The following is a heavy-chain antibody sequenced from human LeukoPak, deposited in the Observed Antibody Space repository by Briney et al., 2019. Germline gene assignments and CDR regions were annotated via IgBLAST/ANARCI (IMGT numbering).Heavy chain of an antibody. D-gene: IGHD2-2*01. CDR2: IKQDGTEK. CDR3: VRGPYALF. J-gene: IGHJ4*02. V-gene: IGHV3-7*01. Sequence: PGGPLRLSCAASGFTFSDYWLSWVRQAPGKGLEWVANIKQDGTEKNYVDSVKGRFTISRDNARNSLYLQMNSLRAEDTAVYYCVRGPYALFWGQGTLVSVSS. CDR1: GFTFSDYW.